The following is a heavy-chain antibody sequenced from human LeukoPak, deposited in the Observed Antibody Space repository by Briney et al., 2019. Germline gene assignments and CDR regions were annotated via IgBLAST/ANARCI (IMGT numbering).Heavy chain of an antibody. Sequence: PSETLSLTCTVSGGSISSGGYYWSWIRQHPGKGLEWIGYIYYSGSTYYNPSLKSRVTISVDTSKNQFSLKLSSVTAADTAVYYCAREGSSWYPTFDYWGQGTLVTASS. V-gene: IGHV4-31*03. J-gene: IGHJ4*02. CDR3: AREGSSWYPTFDY. D-gene: IGHD6-13*01. CDR1: GGSISSGGYY. CDR2: IYYSGST.